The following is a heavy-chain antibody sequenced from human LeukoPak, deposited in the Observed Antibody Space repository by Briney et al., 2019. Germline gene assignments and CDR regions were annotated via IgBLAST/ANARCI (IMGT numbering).Heavy chain of an antibody. Sequence: ASVEVSCKASGYTFTSYDINWVRQATGQGLEWMGWMNPNSGNTGYAQKFQGRVTMTRNTSISTAYMELSSLRSEDTAVYDCARGYHQLVRTNHYWGQGTLVTVSS. CDR2: MNPNSGNT. V-gene: IGHV1-8*01. D-gene: IGHD2-2*01. CDR1: GYTFTSYD. J-gene: IGHJ4*02. CDR3: ARGYHQLVRTNHY.